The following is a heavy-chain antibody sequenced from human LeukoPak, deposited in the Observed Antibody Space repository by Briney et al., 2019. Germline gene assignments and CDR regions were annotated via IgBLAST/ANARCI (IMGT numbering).Heavy chain of an antibody. CDR2: ISSSGSTI. CDR3: ARTHYGDNNFDY. J-gene: IGHJ4*02. V-gene: IGHV3-48*03. D-gene: IGHD4-17*01. Sequence: GGSLRLSCAASGSTFSSYEMNWVRQAPGKGLEWVSYISSSGSTIYYADSVKGRFTISRDNAKNSLYLQMNSLRAEDTAVYYCARTHYGDNNFDYWGQGTLVTVSS. CDR1: GSTFSSYE.